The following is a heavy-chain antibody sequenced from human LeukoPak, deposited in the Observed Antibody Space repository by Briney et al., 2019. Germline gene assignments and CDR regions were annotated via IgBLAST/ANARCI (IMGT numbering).Heavy chain of an antibody. CDR1: GDSLSSASYY. CDR2: IYISGST. Sequence: SETLSLTCTVSGDSLSSASYYWRWIRQPAGKGLEWIGRIYISGSTNYNPSLKSRVTISVDTSKNQFSLKLSSVTAADTAVYYCARSLDAADPNWFDPWGHGTLVTVSS. J-gene: IGHJ5*02. CDR3: ARSLDAADPNWFDP. V-gene: IGHV4-61*02.